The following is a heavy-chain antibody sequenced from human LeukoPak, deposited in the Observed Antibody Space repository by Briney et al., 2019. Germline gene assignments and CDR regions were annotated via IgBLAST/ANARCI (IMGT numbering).Heavy chain of an antibody. J-gene: IGHJ4*02. V-gene: IGHV3-23*01. CDR1: GFTFSSYA. CDR2: ISGSGGST. CDR3: AKAPPRGWLGRGWDY. Sequence: SGGTLRLSCAASGFTFSSYAMSWVRQAPGKGLEWVSTISGSGGSTYYADSVKGRFTISRDNSKNTLYLQMNSLRAEDTAVYYCAKAPPRGWLGRGWDYWGQGTLVTVSS. D-gene: IGHD6-19*01.